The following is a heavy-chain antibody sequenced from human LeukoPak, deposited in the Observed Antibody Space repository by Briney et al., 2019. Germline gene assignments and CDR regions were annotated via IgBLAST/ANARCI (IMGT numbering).Heavy chain of an antibody. J-gene: IGHJ6*04. V-gene: IGHV3-48*04. D-gene: IGHD3-10*02. CDR2: ISSSGSTI. Sequence: PGGSLRLSCAAAGFTFSSCGMHWVRQARGKGLEWASYISSSGSTIYYADSVKRRVTTSRDNAKNSLYLQMNSLRAEDTAVYYCAELGITMIGGVWGKGTTVTISS. CDR1: GFTFSSCG. CDR3: AELGITMIGGV.